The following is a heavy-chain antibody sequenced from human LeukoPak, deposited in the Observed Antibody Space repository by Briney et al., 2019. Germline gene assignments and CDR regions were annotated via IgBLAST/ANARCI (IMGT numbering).Heavy chain of an antibody. CDR1: GFTFSDYY. CDR2: ISSSGSSI. CDR3: ARVYSGSYFDS. J-gene: IGHJ4*02. V-gene: IGHV3-11*01. D-gene: IGHD1-26*01. Sequence: GGSLRLSCAASGFTFSDYYMSWIRQAPGKGLEWVSYISSSGSSIYYADSVKGRFTISRDNTKNSLYLQMNSLRAEDTALYYCARVYSGSYFDSWGQGTLVTVSS.